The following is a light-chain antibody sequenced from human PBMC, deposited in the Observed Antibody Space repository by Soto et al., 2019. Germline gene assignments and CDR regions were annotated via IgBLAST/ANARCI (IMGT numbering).Light chain of an antibody. V-gene: IGLV2-14*01. CDR1: SSDIGSYNY. Sequence: QSALTQPASVSGSPGQSITISCTGTSSDIGSYNYVSWYQHYPGKAPRLLIYEVTNRPSGVSNRFSGSKSGNTASLTISGLQDEDDADYYCCSYRSSRTWVFGGGTKLTVL. CDR2: EVT. J-gene: IGLJ3*02. CDR3: CSYRSSRTWV.